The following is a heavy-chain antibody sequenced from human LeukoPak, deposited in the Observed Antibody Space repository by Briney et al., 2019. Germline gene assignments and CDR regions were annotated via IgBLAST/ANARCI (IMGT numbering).Heavy chain of an antibody. CDR3: ARLVFGVANNAFDI. D-gene: IGHD3-3*01. J-gene: IGHJ3*02. CDR2: IYHSGST. V-gene: IGHV4-38-2*02. Sequence: SETLSLTCTVSGYSISSGYYWGWIRPPPGKGLEWIGTIYHSGSTYYNPSLKSRVTISVDTSKNQFSLKLSSVTAADTAVYYCARLVFGVANNAFDIWGQGTMVTVSS. CDR1: GYSISSGYY.